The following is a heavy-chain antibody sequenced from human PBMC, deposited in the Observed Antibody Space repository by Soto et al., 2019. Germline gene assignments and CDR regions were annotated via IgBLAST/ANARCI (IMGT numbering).Heavy chain of an antibody. Sequence: QITLKESGPTLVKPTQTLTVTCSFSGFSLSTSGVGVAWIRQPPGKALEWLALIYWDGDKRYSPFLKGRLTITKDTSENQVVLTLSNMDPVDTATYYCAHKGGRGAAMDVWGQGTTVTVSS. CDR2: IYWDGDK. V-gene: IGHV2-5*02. D-gene: IGHD2-15*01. J-gene: IGHJ6*02. CDR3: AHKGGRGAAMDV. CDR1: GFSLSTSGVG.